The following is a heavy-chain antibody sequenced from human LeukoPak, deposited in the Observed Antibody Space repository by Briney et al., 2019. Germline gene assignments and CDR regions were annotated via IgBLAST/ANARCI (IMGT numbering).Heavy chain of an antibody. CDR2: ISSSSSTI. J-gene: IGHJ4*02. CDR3: AKQAVAGSFYIDY. Sequence: GGSLRLSCAASGFTFSSYSMNWVRQAPGKGLEWVSYISSSSSTIYYADSVKGRFTISRDNAKNSLYLQMNSLRAEDTAVYYCAKQAVAGSFYIDYWGQGTLVTVSS. V-gene: IGHV3-48*01. D-gene: IGHD6-19*01. CDR1: GFTFSSYS.